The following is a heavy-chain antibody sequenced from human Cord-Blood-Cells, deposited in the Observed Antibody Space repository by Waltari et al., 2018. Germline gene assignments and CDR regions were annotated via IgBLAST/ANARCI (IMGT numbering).Heavy chain of an antibody. V-gene: IGHV1-69*01. J-gene: IGHJ4*02. CDR2: IIPILGTA. Sequence: QVQLLQSGGEVKKPGSSVKVSCKASGGTFSSYAISWERQAPGQGLEWMGGIIPILGTANYAQKFQGRVTITADESTSTAYMELSSLRSEDTAGYYCARGRVRRGYSGYDLSDWGQGTLVTVSS. CDR1: GGTFSSYA. CDR3: ARGRVRRGYSGYDLSD. D-gene: IGHD5-12*01.